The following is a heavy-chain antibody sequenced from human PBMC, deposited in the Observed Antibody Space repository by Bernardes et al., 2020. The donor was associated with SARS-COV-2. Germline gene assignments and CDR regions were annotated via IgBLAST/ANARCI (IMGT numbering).Heavy chain of an antibody. Sequence: GGALRLSCTASGFTFNDFYMSWIRQTPGKGPEWVSFISGSGRAIYYSDSVKGRFTISRDNAKNSVFLQMESLSADDTAVYYCAGPSASDFYYGMDLWGQGTTVTVSS. D-gene: IGHD3-10*01. CDR2: ISGSGRAI. CDR1: GFTFNDFY. J-gene: IGHJ6*02. V-gene: IGHV3-11*01. CDR3: AGPSASDFYYGMDL.